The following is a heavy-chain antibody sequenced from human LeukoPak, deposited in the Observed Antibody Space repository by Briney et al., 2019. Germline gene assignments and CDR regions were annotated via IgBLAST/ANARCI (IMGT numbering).Heavy chain of an antibody. CDR2: IYHSGST. CDR1: GYSISSGYY. CDR3: ARGLSTLRFDP. Sequence: SETLSLTCAVSGYSISSGYYWGWIRQPPGKGLEWIGSIYHSGSTYYNPSLKSRVTISVDTSKNQFSLKLSSVTAADTAVYYCARGLSTLRFDPWGQGTLVTVSS. J-gene: IGHJ5*02. V-gene: IGHV4-38-2*01. D-gene: IGHD2/OR15-2a*01.